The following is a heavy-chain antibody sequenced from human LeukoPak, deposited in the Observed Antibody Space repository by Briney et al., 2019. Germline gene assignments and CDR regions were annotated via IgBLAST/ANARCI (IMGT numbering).Heavy chain of an antibody. Sequence: SETLSLTCTVSGGSISSYYWSWIRQPPGKGLEWIGYIYYSGSTNYNPSLKSRVTISVDTSKNQFPLKLSSVTAADTAVYYCARHVLLWFGEATRFDPWGQGTLVTVSS. V-gene: IGHV4-59*01. D-gene: IGHD3-10*01. CDR2: IYYSGST. J-gene: IGHJ5*02. CDR1: GGSISSYY. CDR3: ARHVLLWFGEATRFDP.